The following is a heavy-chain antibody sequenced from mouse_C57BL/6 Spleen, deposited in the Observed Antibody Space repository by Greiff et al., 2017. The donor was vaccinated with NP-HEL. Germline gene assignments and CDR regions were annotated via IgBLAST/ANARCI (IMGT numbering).Heavy chain of an antibody. CDR2: INPYNGGT. D-gene: IGHD1-1*01. V-gene: IGHV1-19*01. CDR3: ARGITTVKDFDY. J-gene: IGHJ2*01. Sequence: VQLKESGPVLVKPGASVKMSCKASGYTFTDYYMNWVKQSHGKSLEWIGVINPYNGGTSYNQKFKGKATLTVDKSSSTAYMELNSLTSEDSAVYYCARGITTVKDFDYWGQGTTLTVSS. CDR1: GYTFTDYY.